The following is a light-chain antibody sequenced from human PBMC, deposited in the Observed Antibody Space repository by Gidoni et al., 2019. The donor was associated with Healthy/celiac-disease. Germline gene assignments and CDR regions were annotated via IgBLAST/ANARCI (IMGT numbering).Light chain of an antibody. CDR1: QSISSY. CDR3: QQSYSTASIT. CDR2: AAS. J-gene: IGKJ5*01. V-gene: IGKV1-39*01. Sequence: DIQMHQSPSSLSASVGDRVTITCRASQSISSYLNWYQQKPGKAPKLLIYAASSLQSGVPSRFSGSGSGTDFTLTISSLQPEDFATYYCQQSYSTASITFGQGTRLEIK.